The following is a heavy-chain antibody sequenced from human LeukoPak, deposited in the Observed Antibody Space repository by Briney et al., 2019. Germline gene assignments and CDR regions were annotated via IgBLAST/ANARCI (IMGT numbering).Heavy chain of an antibody. J-gene: IGHJ6*03. Sequence: GGSLRLSCAASGFSFSAYEMNWVRQAPGKGLEWVSPISSSSSYIYYADSVKGRFTISRDNAKNSLYLQMNSLRAEDTAVYYCASLSSSWYGYYYYMDVWGKGTTVTVSS. V-gene: IGHV3-21*01. CDR2: ISSSSSYI. CDR3: ASLSSSWYGYYYYMDV. CDR1: GFSFSAYE. D-gene: IGHD6-13*01.